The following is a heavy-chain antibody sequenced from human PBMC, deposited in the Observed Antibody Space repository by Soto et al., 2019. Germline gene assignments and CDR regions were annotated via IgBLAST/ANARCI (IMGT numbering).Heavy chain of an antibody. Sequence: SETLSLTCGVSGYSITSGFYWCWVRQSPGKGLEWIGTISYSAKTFYNPSLASRFSMSVETSKIQFSLKLTSVTVADTAVYHCASYRGALYFESWGPGSLVTDSS. CDR1: GYSITSGFY. CDR2: ISYSAKT. J-gene: IGHJ4*02. V-gene: IGHV4-38-2*01. CDR3: ASYRGALYFES. D-gene: IGHD3-16*01.